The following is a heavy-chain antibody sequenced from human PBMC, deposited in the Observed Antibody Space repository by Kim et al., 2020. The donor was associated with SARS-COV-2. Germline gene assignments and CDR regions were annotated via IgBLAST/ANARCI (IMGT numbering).Heavy chain of an antibody. D-gene: IGHD3-10*01. V-gene: IGHV3-23*01. CDR2: ISGSGGST. Sequence: GGSLRLSCAASGFTFSSYAMSWVRQAPGKGLEWVSAISGSGGSTYYADSVKGRFTISRDNSKNTLYLQMNSLRAEDTAVYYCAKSIADILIWFRERGFDCWGQGTLVTGSS. J-gene: IGHJ4*02. CDR1: GFTFSSYA. CDR3: AKSIADILIWFRERGFDC.